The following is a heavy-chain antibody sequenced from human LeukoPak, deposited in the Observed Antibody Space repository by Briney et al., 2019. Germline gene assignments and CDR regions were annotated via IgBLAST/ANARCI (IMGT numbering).Heavy chain of an antibody. Sequence: GGSLRLSCAASGFTFSSYSMNWVRQAPGKGLEWVSYISSSSSTIYYADSVKGRFTISRDNAKNSLYLQMNSLRAEGTAVYYCARVPDYYYDSTAFDIWGQGTMVTVSS. V-gene: IGHV3-48*01. CDR3: ARVPDYYYDSTAFDI. J-gene: IGHJ3*02. CDR1: GFTFSSYS. D-gene: IGHD3-22*01. CDR2: ISSSSSTI.